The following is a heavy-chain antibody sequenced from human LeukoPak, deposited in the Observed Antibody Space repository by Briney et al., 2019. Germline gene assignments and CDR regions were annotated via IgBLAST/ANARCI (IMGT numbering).Heavy chain of an antibody. Sequence: ASVKVSCKASGYTFTSYDINWVRQATGQGLEWMGWMKPNSGNTGYAQKFQGRITMTRNTPISTAQMELSRLRSEDTAVYYCARGWGSGYEDRDYWGQGTLVTVSS. J-gene: IGHJ4*02. CDR3: ARGWGSGYEDRDY. CDR1: GYTFTSYD. V-gene: IGHV1-8*01. CDR2: MKPNSGNT. D-gene: IGHD5-12*01.